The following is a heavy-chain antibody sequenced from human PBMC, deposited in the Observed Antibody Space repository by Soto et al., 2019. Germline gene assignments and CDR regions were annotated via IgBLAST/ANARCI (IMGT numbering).Heavy chain of an antibody. CDR1: GFTFSSYA. CDR2: ISGSGGST. D-gene: IGHD4-17*01. CDR3: AKTGGYGDYTNLYWFDP. J-gene: IGHJ5*02. V-gene: IGHV3-23*01. Sequence: PGGSLRLSCAASGFTFSSYAMSWVRQAPGKGLEWVSAISGSGGSTYYADSVKGRFTISRDNSENTLYLQMNSLRAEDTAVYYCAKTGGYGDYTNLYWFDPWGQGTLVTVSS.